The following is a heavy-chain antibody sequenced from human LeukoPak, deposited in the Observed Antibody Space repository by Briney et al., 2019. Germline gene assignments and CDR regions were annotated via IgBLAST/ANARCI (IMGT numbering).Heavy chain of an antibody. CDR2: IYYSGST. CDR1: GGSFSSGSYY. Sequence: SETLSLTCTVSGGSFSSGSYYWSWIRQPPGKGLEWIGYIYYSGSTNYNPSLESRVTISVDTSKNQFSLKLSSVTAADTAVYYCARDQATAQDCSGGSCYPLYYYGMDVWGQGTTVTVSS. J-gene: IGHJ6*02. CDR3: ARDQATAQDCSGGSCYPLYYYGMDV. V-gene: IGHV4-61*01. D-gene: IGHD2-15*01.